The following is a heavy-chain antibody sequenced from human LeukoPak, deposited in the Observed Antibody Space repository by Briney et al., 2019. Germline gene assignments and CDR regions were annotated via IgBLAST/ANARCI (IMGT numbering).Heavy chain of an antibody. Sequence: GGSLRLSCAASGFTVSSNYMSWVRQAPGKGLEWVSVIYSGGSTYYADSVKGRFTISRDNSKNTLYLQMNSLRAEDTAVYYCARDSGGYYSDYWGQGTLVTVSS. CDR2: IYSGGST. CDR1: GFTVSSNY. D-gene: IGHD2-15*01. V-gene: IGHV3-66*01. J-gene: IGHJ4*02. CDR3: ARDSGGYYSDY.